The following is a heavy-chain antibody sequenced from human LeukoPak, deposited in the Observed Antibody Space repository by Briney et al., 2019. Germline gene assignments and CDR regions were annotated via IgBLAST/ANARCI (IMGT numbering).Heavy chain of an antibody. CDR1: GFTFSNFW. CDR3: ARGVNRATEDALDY. D-gene: IGHD5-12*01. Sequence: GSLRLSCAASGFTFSNFWMHWVRQAPGKGLVWVALIYGDGSFTRYADSVKGRFTISRDNAKNSLYLQMNSLRAEDTAVYYCARGVNRATEDALDYWGQGTLVTVSS. J-gene: IGHJ4*02. CDR2: IYGDGSFT. V-gene: IGHV3-74*01.